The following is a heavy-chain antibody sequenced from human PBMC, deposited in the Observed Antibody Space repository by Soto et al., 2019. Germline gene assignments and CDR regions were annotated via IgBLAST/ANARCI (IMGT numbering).Heavy chain of an antibody. Sequence: SETLSLPCTVSGGSISSYYWSWIRQPPGKGLEWIGYIYYSGSTNYNPSLKSRVTISVDTSKNQFSLKLSSVTAADTAVYYCARVYYDYVWGSYRYTEFFDYWGQGTLVTVSS. V-gene: IGHV4-59*01. CDR2: IYYSGST. D-gene: IGHD3-16*02. CDR3: ARVYYDYVWGSYRYTEFFDY. J-gene: IGHJ4*02. CDR1: GGSISSYY.